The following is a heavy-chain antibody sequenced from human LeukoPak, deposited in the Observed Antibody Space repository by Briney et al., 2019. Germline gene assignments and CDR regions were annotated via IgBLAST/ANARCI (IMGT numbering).Heavy chain of an antibody. V-gene: IGHV4-4*02. Sequence: SETLSLTCAVSGGSISSNNWWGWVRQPPGKGLEWIGEIYHSGSPNYNPSLKSRVTISVDKSRNHFSLNLSSLTAADTAVYYCARVNINNWHSCDYWGQGTLVTVSS. J-gene: IGHJ4*02. CDR3: ARVNINNWHSCDY. D-gene: IGHD1-1*01. CDR1: GGSISSNNW. CDR2: IYHSGSP.